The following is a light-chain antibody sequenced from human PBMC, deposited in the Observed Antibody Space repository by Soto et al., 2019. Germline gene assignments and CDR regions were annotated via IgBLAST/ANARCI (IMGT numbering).Light chain of an antibody. CDR1: QDITNY. Sequence: DIQLTQSPSSLSASVGDRVTLTCQASQDITNYLNWYQQKPGPAPKLLIYDSSTLETGVPSRFSGSGSGTDFTFTISSLQPEDFATYYCQQYDDLPLTFGGGTKVDIK. V-gene: IGKV1-33*01. CDR3: QQYDDLPLT. CDR2: DSS. J-gene: IGKJ4*01.